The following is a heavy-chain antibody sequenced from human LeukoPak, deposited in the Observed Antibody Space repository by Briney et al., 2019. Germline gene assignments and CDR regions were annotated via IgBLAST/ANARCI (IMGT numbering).Heavy chain of an antibody. J-gene: IGHJ6*03. Sequence: PGGSLRLSCAASGFTFSGYWMHWVRQGPEKGLELVSRIDNDGHGIIYADSVKGRFTTSRDNAKNTLYLQMNGLRVEDTAVYYCAAGGGWDPSFGVVTHIDAWGKGTTVAVS. CDR1: GFTFSGYW. D-gene: IGHD3-3*01. V-gene: IGHV3-74*01. CDR2: IDNDGHGI. CDR3: AAGGGWDPSFGVVTHIDA.